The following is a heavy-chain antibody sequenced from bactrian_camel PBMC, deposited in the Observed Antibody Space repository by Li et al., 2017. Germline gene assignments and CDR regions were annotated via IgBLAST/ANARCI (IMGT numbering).Heavy chain of an antibody. D-gene: IGHD4*01. CDR1: GFPVSRYC. CDR2: IDGNYRP. J-gene: IGHJ4*01. V-gene: IGHV3S42*01. Sequence: VQLVESGGGLVQPGGSLVLSCAASGFPVSRYCMGWFRQAPGKEREGVATIDGNYRPSFADSVKGRFTIYKDNAKNTLYLQMNSLKPEDTAMYYCAAVRLGSTINWRQERRWGYWGQGTQVTVS. CDR3: AAVRLGSTINWRQERRWGY.